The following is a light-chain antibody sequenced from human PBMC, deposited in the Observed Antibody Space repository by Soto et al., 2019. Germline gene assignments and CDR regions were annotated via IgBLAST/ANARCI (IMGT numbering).Light chain of an antibody. V-gene: IGKV3-20*01. Sequence: ELVLTQSPGTLSLSPGERATLSCRASQSVSSSFLAWYQLKPGQAPRLLIYGASSRATGIPDRFSGSGSGTDFTLTISRLEPEDFAVYYCQQYDSSHWTFGQGTKLEIK. J-gene: IGKJ1*01. CDR1: QSVSSSF. CDR2: GAS. CDR3: QQYDSSHWT.